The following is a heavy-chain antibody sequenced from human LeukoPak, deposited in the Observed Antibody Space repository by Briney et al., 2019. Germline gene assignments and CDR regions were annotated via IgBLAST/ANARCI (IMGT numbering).Heavy chain of an antibody. CDR3: ATWGHYYDSSGPPYYFDY. V-gene: IGHV4-30-2*01. D-gene: IGHD3-22*01. CDR1: CGSINSGGYS. J-gene: IGHJ4*02. Sequence: SQTLSLTRAVSCGSINSGGYSGSWIRQPRGEGLEWIGYIYHSGSTHYNPSLKSRVTISVDRSKNQFSLKLSSVTAADTAVYYCATWGHYYDSSGPPYYFDYWGQGTLVTVSS. CDR2: IYHSGST.